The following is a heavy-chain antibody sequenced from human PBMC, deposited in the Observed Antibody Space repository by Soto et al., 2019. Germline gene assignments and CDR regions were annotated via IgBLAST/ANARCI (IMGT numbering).Heavy chain of an antibody. CDR2: ISYDGRNK. Sequence: GGSLRLSCAASGFTFSSYGMHWVRQAPGKGLEWVTVISYDGRNKYYADSVKGRFTISRDNSKNTLYLQMSSLRAEDTAVYYCVKDGSSGWPYYYGLDVWGQGTTVTVSS. J-gene: IGHJ6*02. V-gene: IGHV3-30*18. CDR1: GFTFSSYG. CDR3: VKDGSSGWPYYYGLDV. D-gene: IGHD6-19*01.